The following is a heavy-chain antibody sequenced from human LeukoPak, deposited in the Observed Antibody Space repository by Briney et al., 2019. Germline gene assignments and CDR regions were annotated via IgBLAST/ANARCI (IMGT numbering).Heavy chain of an antibody. D-gene: IGHD3-22*01. V-gene: IGHV4-39*01. CDR3: ARQLIVVVQNFDY. Sequence: SETLSLTCTVSGGSISSSSYYWGWIRQPPGKGLEWIGSIYYSGSTYYNPSLKSRVTISVDTSKNQFSLKLSSVTAADTAVYYCARQLIVVVQNFDYWGQGTLVTVSS. J-gene: IGHJ4*02. CDR1: GGSISSSSYY. CDR2: IYYSGST.